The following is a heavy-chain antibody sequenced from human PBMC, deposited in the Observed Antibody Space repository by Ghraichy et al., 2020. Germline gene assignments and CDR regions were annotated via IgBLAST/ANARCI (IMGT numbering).Heavy chain of an antibody. CDR3: AKVRRTSWASDAFDV. CDR2: ISGSGAAT. J-gene: IGHJ3*01. Sequence: LSLTCAASGFTFSSYAMHWVRQPPGKGLEWVSSISGSGAATYYADSVKGRFAISRDNSNNTLFLQINDLRAEDTAMFFCAKVRRTSWASDAFDVWGQWTFVTVSS. D-gene: IGHD2-2*01. CDR1: GFTFSSYA. V-gene: IGHV3-23*01.